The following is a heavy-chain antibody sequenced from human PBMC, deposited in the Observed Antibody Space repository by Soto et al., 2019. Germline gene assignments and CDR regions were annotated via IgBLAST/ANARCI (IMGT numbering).Heavy chain of an antibody. CDR1: GGTFRSYA. D-gene: IGHD3-9*01. V-gene: IGHV1-69*13. Sequence: ASVKVPCKSSGGTFRSYAITWVRQAPGQGLEWMGGIIPIFGTANYAQKFQGRVTITADESTSTAYMELSSLRSEDTAVYYCARTYYDIFTCPPFDIWGQGTMVTVSS. CDR3: ARTYYDIFTCPPFDI. CDR2: IIPIFGTA. J-gene: IGHJ3*02.